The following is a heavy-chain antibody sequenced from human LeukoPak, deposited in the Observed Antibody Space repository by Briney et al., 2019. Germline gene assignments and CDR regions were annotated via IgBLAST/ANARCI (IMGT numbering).Heavy chain of an antibody. D-gene: IGHD5-24*01. J-gene: IGHJ3*01. CDR3: AKDIQLST. CDR2: IGPVGDSP. Sequence: PGGSLRLSCAASGFNFSDYNMNWVRQAPGKGLEWVSLIGPVGDSPFYADSVKGRFTISRDNSKNTLSLQMNSLRVEDTAIYYCAKDIQLSTWGLGTMVTVSS. CDR1: GFNFSDYN. V-gene: IGHV3-23*01.